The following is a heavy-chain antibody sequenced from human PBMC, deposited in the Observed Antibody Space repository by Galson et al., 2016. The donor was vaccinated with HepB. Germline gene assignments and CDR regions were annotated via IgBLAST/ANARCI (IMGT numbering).Heavy chain of an antibody. V-gene: IGHV1-2*02. Sequence: SVKVSCKASGFMFTDYYIHWVRQAPGQGLEWIGWISPDTGGANFAQRFKDRVIMTRDTSIGSVYMELTRLESDDTAFYYCARDKGRGGASFDYWGQGALVTVSS. CDR2: ISPDTGGA. CDR1: GFMFTDYY. CDR3: ARDKGRGGASFDY. J-gene: IGHJ4*02. D-gene: IGHD1-26*01.